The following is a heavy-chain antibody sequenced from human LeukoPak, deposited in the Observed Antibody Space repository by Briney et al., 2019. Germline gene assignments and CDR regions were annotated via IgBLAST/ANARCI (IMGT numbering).Heavy chain of an antibody. Sequence: SETLCLTCTVSGGSISSSSYYWGWIRPPPGKGLEWIVSIYYSGSTYYNPSLKCRVTISVDASKNQFSPKLSSVTAADTAVYYCARHATYYDFWSGYRSCWFDPWGQGTLVTVSS. CDR1: GGSISSSSYY. CDR2: IYYSGST. J-gene: IGHJ5*02. D-gene: IGHD3-3*01. V-gene: IGHV4-39*01. CDR3: ARHATYYDFWSGYRSCWFDP.